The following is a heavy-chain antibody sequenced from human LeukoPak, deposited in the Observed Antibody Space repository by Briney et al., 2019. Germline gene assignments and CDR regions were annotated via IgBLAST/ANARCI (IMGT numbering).Heavy chain of an antibody. CDR3: ARERDLRGAYCMEV. CDR2: ISSDGRNT. J-gene: IGHJ6*03. D-gene: IGHD5/OR15-5a*01. V-gene: IGHV3-74*01. CDR1: GFTFRTYW. Sequence: GGSLRLSCAASGFTFRTYWMHWVRQAPGKGLVWVSRISSDGRNTIYPDAVKGRFTISRDNTNNILYLQMNSLRGDDTAVYYCARERDLRGAYCMEVWGKGTTVTVSS.